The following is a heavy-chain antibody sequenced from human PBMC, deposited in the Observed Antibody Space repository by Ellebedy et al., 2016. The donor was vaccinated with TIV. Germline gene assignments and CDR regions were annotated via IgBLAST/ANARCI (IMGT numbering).Heavy chain of an antibody. J-gene: IGHJ4*02. Sequence: GGSLRLSCAASGFTVTGNYMSWVRQAPGKGLEWVSVIYSGDSTHYADSVKGRFTISRDISKNTLYLEMNSLRAEDTAVYYCARALGQLPSRDWGQGTLVTVSS. CDR3: ARALGQLPSRD. CDR2: IYSGDST. V-gene: IGHV3-53*01. CDR1: GFTVTGNY. D-gene: IGHD2-2*01.